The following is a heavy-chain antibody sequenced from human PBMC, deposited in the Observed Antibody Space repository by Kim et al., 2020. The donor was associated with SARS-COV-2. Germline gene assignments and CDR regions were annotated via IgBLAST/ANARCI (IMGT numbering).Heavy chain of an antibody. CDR1: GYTFTSYD. V-gene: IGHV1-8*01. Sequence: ASVKVSCKASGYTFTSYDINWVRQATVQGLEWMGWMNPNSGNIGYAQKFQGRVTMTRNTSISTAYMELSSLRSEDTAVYYCARVSARDFWSGYYTPRGYYYYYYGMDVWGQGTTVTVSS. CDR3: ARVSARDFWSGYYTPRGYYYYYYGMDV. D-gene: IGHD3-3*01. CDR2: MNPNSGNI. J-gene: IGHJ6*02.